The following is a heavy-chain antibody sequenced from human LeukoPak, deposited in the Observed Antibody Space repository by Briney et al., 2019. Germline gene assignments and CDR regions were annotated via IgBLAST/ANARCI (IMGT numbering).Heavy chain of an antibody. D-gene: IGHD4-17*01. V-gene: IGHV1-18*01. CDR3: ARVDGDLGLSGY. CDR2: ISAYNGNT. Sequence: ASVTVSFKASGYTFTSYGISWVRQAPGQGREWMGWISAYNGNTNYAQKLQGRVTMTTDTSTSTAYMELRSLRSDDTAVYYCARVDGDLGLSGYWGQGTLVTVSS. J-gene: IGHJ4*02. CDR1: GYTFTSYG.